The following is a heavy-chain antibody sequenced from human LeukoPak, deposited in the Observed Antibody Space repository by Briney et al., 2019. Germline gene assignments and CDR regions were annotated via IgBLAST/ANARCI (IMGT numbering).Heavy chain of an antibody. CDR2: ISGSGGST. Sequence: PGGSLRLSCAASGFTFSSYAMSWVRQAPGKGLEWVSAISGSGGSTSYAQKFQGRVTMTRDTSTSTVYMELSSLRSEDTAVYYCASGGVFSVPAAPFDYWGQGTLVTVSS. CDR1: GFTFSSYA. CDR3: ASGGVFSVPAAPFDY. D-gene: IGHD2-2*01. V-gene: IGHV3-23*01. J-gene: IGHJ4*02.